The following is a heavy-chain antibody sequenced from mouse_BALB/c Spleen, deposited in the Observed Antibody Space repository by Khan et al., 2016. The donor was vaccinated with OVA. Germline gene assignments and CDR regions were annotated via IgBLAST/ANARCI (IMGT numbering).Heavy chain of an antibody. D-gene: IGHD2-10*01. CDR1: GFSLTIYG. CDR3: ARQPYYHYNIMDY. V-gene: IGHV2-6-1*01. J-gene: IGHJ4*01. Sequence: QVQLKESGPGLVAPSQSLSITCTISGFSLTIYGVHWVRQPPGKGLEWLVVIWSDGSTTYNSALKSRLTISKDNSKSQVFLKMNSLQTDDTAVYFCARQPYYHYNIMDYWGQGTSVTVSS. CDR2: IWSDGST.